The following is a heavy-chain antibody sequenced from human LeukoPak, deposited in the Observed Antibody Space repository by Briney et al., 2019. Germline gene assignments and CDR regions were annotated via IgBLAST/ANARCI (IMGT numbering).Heavy chain of an antibody. CDR2: IKQDGSEK. CDR3: ARDNGDYGFDY. D-gene: IGHD4-17*01. V-gene: IGHV3-7*01. CDR1: GLTFSSYW. Sequence: PGGSLRLSCAASGLTFSSYWMSWVRQAPGKGLEWVANIKQDGSEKYYVDSVKGRFTISRDNAKNSLYLQMNSLRAEDTAVYYCARDNGDYGFDYWGQGTLVTVSS. J-gene: IGHJ4*02.